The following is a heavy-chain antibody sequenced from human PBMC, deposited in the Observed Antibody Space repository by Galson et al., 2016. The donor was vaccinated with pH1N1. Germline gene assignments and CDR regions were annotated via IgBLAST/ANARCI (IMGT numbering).Heavy chain of an antibody. D-gene: IGHD1-1*01. CDR2: IYVGDSDT. CDR3: AEHAALEPPVVFYCMDG. Sequence: QSGAEVKKPGESLRISCKGSGNSFSTSWIGWVRQLPGKGLEWMGIIYVGDSDTRYNPSFQGQVTISADKSIRTAYLQWSSLKASDTVIYYCAEHAALEPPVVFYCMDGWGNGTTVTVSS. CDR1: GNSFSTSW. J-gene: IGHJ6*03. V-gene: IGHV5-51*03.